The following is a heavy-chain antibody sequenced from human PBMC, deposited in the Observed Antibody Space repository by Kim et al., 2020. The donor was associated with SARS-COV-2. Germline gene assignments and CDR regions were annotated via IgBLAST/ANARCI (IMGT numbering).Heavy chain of an antibody. CDR3: AREQRITMIPTPFDY. CDR1: GYTFTSYG. V-gene: IGHV1-18*04. D-gene: IGHD3-22*01. CDR2: ISAYNGNT. Sequence: ASVKVSCKASGYTFTSYGISWVRQAPEQGLEWMGWISAYNGNTNYAQKLQGRVTMTTDTSTSTAYMELRSLRSDDTAVYYCAREQRITMIPTPFDYWGQGTLVTVSS. J-gene: IGHJ4*02.